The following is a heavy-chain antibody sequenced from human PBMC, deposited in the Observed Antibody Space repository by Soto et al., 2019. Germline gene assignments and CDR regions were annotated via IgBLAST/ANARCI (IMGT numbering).Heavy chain of an antibody. J-gene: IGHJ2*01. V-gene: IGHV1-69*06. Sequence: QVELVQSGAEVKKPGSSVKVSCQASEDTFRNYAISWVRQAPGQALEWMGGIIPIFGTANYAQKFQPRVTITADTSANTVYLQLSSLISEDTAVYSCASTNYDSSAYYYWSLGLWGRGTLGTVSS. CDR2: IIPIFGTA. CDR3: ASTNYDSSAYYYWSLGL. CDR1: EDTFRNYA. D-gene: IGHD3-22*01.